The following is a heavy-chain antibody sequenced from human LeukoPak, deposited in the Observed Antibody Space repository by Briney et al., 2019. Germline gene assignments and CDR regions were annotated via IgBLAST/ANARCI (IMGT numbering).Heavy chain of an antibody. J-gene: IGHJ6*02. CDR2: ISAYNGNT. CDR3: ARGVVVVPAAYYYGMDV. V-gene: IGHV1-18*01. Sequence: GASVKVSCKASGYTFTSYGISWVRQAPGQGLEWRGWISAYNGNTNYAQKLQGRVTMTTDTSTSTAYMELRSLRSDDTAVYYCARGVVVVPAAYYYGMDVWGQGTTVTVSS. D-gene: IGHD2-2*01. CDR1: GYTFTSYG.